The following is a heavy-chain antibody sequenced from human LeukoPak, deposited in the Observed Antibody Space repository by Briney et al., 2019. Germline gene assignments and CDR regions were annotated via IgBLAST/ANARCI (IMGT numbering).Heavy chain of an antibody. Sequence: SETLSLTCTVSGGSISSYYWSWIRQPPGKGLEWIGNIFYTGSTKYNPSLKSRVTISVDTSKNQFSPKLSSVTAADTAVYYCARGSDLFGYWGQGTLVTVSS. V-gene: IGHV4-59*01. CDR2: IFYTGST. CDR1: GGSISSYY. D-gene: IGHD2-21*01. J-gene: IGHJ4*02. CDR3: ARGSDLFGY.